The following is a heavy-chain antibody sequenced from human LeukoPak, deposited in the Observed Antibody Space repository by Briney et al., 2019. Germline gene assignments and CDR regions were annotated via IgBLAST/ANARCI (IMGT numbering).Heavy chain of an antibody. D-gene: IGHD1-14*01. CDR1: GFTFTNHG. V-gene: IGHV3-33*01. Sequence: PGGSLRLSCAASGFTFTNHGLHWVRQAPGKGLEWVAAIWYDGSKECYADSVKGRFTISRDNSKNTVYLQMNSLRVEDTAVYYCARDPESSMDVWGQGATVTV. J-gene: IGHJ6*02. CDR2: IWYDGSKE. CDR3: ARDPESSMDV.